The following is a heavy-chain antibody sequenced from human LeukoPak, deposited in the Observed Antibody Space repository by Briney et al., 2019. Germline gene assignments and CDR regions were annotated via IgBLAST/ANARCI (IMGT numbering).Heavy chain of an antibody. Sequence: SETLSLTCTVSGGSISSSSYYWGWIRQPPGQGLEWIGSIYYSGSTYYNPSVKSRVTISVDTAKNQFFLKLSSVTAADTAVYFCARRGSATPDYWGQGTLVTVSS. CDR3: ARRGSATPDY. CDR2: IYYSGST. CDR1: GGSISSSSYY. J-gene: IGHJ4*02. V-gene: IGHV4-39*01. D-gene: IGHD2-15*01.